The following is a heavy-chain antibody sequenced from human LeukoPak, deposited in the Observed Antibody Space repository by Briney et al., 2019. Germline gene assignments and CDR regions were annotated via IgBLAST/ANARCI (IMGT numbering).Heavy chain of an antibody. V-gene: IGHV3-43*02. CDR1: GFMFHDYA. Sequence: PGGSLGLSCAAPGFMFHDYAIHWVRQAPGKGLEWVSLISGDGGSTFYADYVKGRFTISRDNSKNSLYLQMNSLRSDDTALYYCARESESSGWYDYWGRGTLVTVSS. J-gene: IGHJ4*02. CDR3: ARESESSGWYDY. CDR2: ISGDGGST. D-gene: IGHD6-19*01.